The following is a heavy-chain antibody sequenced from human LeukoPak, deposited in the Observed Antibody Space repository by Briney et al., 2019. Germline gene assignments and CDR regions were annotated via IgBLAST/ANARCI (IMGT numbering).Heavy chain of an antibody. J-gene: IGHJ4*02. D-gene: IGHD6-13*01. Sequence: PSETLSLTCTVSGGSISSYYWSWIRQPPGKGLEWIGYIYYSGSTNYNPSLKSRVTISVDTSKNQFSLKLSSVTAADTAVYYCARESGSSWYREVDYWGQGTLVTVSS. CDR2: IYYSGST. CDR3: ARESGSSWYREVDY. CDR1: GGSISSYY. V-gene: IGHV4-59*01.